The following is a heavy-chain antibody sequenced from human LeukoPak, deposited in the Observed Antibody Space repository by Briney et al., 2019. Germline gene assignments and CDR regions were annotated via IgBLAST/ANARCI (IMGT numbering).Heavy chain of an antibody. V-gene: IGHV4-34*01. CDR2: INHSGST. CDR1: GGSFSDYY. D-gene: IGHD2-21*02. J-gene: IGHJ5*02. CDR3: ARETIVVVTNWFDP. Sequence: SETLSLTCAVYGGSFSDYYWSWISQPPGKGLEWIGEINHSGSTNYNPSLKSRVSISVDTSKNQFSLKLSSVTAADTAVYYCARETIVVVTNWFDPWGQGTLVTGSS.